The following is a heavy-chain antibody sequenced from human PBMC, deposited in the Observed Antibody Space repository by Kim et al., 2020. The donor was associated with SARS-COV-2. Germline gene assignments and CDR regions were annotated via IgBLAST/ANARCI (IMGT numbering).Heavy chain of an antibody. V-gene: IGHV1-3*01. J-gene: IGHJ4*02. D-gene: IGHD2-15*01. Sequence: YSQKFQGRVTITRDTSASTAYMELSSLRSEDTAVYYCARDCSGGSCYGDYWGQGTLVTVSS. CDR3: ARDCSGGSCYGDY.